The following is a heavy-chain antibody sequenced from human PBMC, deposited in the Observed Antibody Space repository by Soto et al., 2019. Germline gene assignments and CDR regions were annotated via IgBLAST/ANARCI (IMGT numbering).Heavy chain of an antibody. CDR1: GGTFSSYA. CDR3: ARVDGIVVVVAAPPHHGYYYYGMDV. V-gene: IGHV1-69*12. D-gene: IGHD2-15*01. CDR2: IIPIFGTA. J-gene: IGHJ6*02. Sequence: QVQLVQSGAEVKKPGSSVKVSCKASGGTFSSYAISWVRQAPGQGLEWMGGIIPIFGTANYAQKFQGRVTITADEATRTAYMELSSLRSEDTAVYYCARVDGIVVVVAAPPHHGYYYYGMDVWGQGTTVTVSS.